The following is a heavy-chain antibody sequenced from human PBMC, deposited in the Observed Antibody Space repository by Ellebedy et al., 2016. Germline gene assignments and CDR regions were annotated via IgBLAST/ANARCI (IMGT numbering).Heavy chain of an antibody. CDR1: DFSISSGYY. D-gene: IGHD3-10*01. CDR2: IYFSRST. J-gene: IGHJ6*02. Sequence: SETLSLTCNVSDFSISSGYYWVWIRQPPGKGLEWIGHIYFSRSTFYNPSLKSRVTISVDTSKNQFSLKLTSVTAADTAVYYCARDFGGMDVWGQGTTVTVSS. CDR3: ARDFGGMDV. V-gene: IGHV4-38-2*02.